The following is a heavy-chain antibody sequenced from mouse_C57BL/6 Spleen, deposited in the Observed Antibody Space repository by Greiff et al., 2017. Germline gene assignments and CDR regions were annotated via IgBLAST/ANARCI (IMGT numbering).Heavy chain of an antibody. CDR1: GFTFSSYG. D-gene: IGHD3-3*01. Sequence: EVQLVESGGDLVKPGGSLKLSCAASGFTFSSYGMSWVRQTPDKRLEWVATISSGGSYTYYPDSVKGRFTISRDNAKNTLYLQMSSLKSEDTAMYYCASARTVGLHYFDYWGQGTTLTVSS. CDR2: ISSGGSYT. J-gene: IGHJ2*01. CDR3: ASARTVGLHYFDY. V-gene: IGHV5-6*01.